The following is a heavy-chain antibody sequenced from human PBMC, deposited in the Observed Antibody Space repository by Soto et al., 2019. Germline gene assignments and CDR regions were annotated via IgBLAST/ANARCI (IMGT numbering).Heavy chain of an antibody. CDR3: ARDLGSSWYPEYFQH. CDR1: GFTFSSYS. V-gene: IGHV3-48*01. CDR2: ISSSSSTI. D-gene: IGHD6-13*01. J-gene: IGHJ1*01. Sequence: GGSLRLSCAASGFTFSSYSMNWVRQAPGKGLEWVSYISSSSSTIYYADSVKGRFTISRDNAKNSLYLQMNSLRAEDTAVYYCARDLGSSWYPEYFQHWGQGTQVTVSS.